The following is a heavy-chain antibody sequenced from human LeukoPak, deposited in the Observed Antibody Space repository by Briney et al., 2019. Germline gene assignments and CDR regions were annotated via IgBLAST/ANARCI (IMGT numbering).Heavy chain of an antibody. J-gene: IGHJ6*03. Sequence: SETLSLTCTVSGGSISSGSYYWSWIRQPAGKGLEWIGRIYTSGSTNYNPSLKSRVTISVDTSKNQFSLKLSSVTAADTAVYYCASIAVAAHYYYYYMDVWGKGTTVTVSS. CDR2: IYTSGST. CDR1: GGSISSGSYY. D-gene: IGHD6-19*01. CDR3: ASIAVAAHYYYYYMDV. V-gene: IGHV4-61*02.